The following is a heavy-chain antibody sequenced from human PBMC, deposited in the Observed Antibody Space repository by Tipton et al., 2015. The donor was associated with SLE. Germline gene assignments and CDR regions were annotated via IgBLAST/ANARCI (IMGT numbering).Heavy chain of an antibody. V-gene: IGHV4-39*07. CDR3: ARPKYYYGSGSYPYWYFDL. J-gene: IGHJ2*01. CDR1: GGSISSSSYY. CDR2: IYYSGST. Sequence: LSLTCTVSGGSISSSSYYWGWIRQPPGKGLEWIGSIYYSGSTYYNPSLKSRVTISVDTSKNQFSLKLSSVTAADTAVYYCARPKYYYGSGSYPYWYFDLWGRGTLVTVSS. D-gene: IGHD3-10*01.